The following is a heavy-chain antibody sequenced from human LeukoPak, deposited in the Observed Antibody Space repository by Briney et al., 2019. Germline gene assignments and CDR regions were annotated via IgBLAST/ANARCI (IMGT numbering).Heavy chain of an antibody. Sequence: PGGSLRLSCTASRLTFNNNGIRGVRQAPGKGLVWVSRINIDGSSISYADSVKGRFTISRDNAKSTLYLQMNSLRAEDAALYYCARVPATCTQFDYLGRRTLVTVSS. CDR3: ARVPATCTQFDY. CDR2: INIDGSSI. CDR1: RLTFNNNG. D-gene: IGHD6-13*01. J-gene: IGHJ4*02. V-gene: IGHV3-74*01.